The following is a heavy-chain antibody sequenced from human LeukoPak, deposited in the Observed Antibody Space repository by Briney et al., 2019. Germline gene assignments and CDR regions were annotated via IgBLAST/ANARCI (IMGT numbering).Heavy chain of an antibody. CDR1: GYTFTDYY. J-gene: IGHJ4*02. Sequence: GASVKVSCKASGYTFTDYYIHWVQQAPGKGLEWMGRVDPQDAETIYAEKFQGRVTITADTSTGTAYMELSSLRSEDTAVYYCTRETSSRYFDYWGQGTLVTVSS. CDR2: VDPQDAET. V-gene: IGHV1-69-2*01. CDR3: TRETSSRYFDY.